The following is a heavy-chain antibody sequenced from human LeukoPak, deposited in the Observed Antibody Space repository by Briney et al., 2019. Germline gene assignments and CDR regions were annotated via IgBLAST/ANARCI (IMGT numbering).Heavy chain of an antibody. Sequence: GASVKVSCKASGGTFSSYAISWVRQAPGQGLEWMGGIIPIFGTANYAQKFQGRATITADESTSTAYMELSSLRSEDTAVYYCARAGCSSTSCYANDYYDYYMDVWGKGTTVTISS. CDR2: IIPIFGTA. J-gene: IGHJ6*03. V-gene: IGHV1-69*13. CDR1: GGTFSSYA. D-gene: IGHD2-2*01. CDR3: ARAGCSSTSCYANDYYDYYMDV.